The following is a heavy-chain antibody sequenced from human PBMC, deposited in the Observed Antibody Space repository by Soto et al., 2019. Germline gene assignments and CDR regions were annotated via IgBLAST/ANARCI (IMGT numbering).Heavy chain of an antibody. D-gene: IGHD6-19*01. CDR3: AKSSGIAVAGTWFDP. CDR2: ISGSGGST. V-gene: IGHV3-23*01. CDR1: GFTFCSHA. J-gene: IGHJ5*02. Sequence: EVQLLESGGGLVQPGGALRLSCAGSGFTFCSHAMGWGRQGPGEGLGGVSAISGSGGSTYYADSVKGRFTISRDNSKNTLYLQMNSLRAEDTAVYYCAKSSGIAVAGTWFDPWGQGTLVTVSS.